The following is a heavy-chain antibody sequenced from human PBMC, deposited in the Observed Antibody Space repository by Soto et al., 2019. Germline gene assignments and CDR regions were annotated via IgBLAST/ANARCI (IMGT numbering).Heavy chain of an antibody. D-gene: IGHD1-1*01. Sequence: SETLSLTCTVSGASISDYYWSWIRQPAGKGLECLGRIYASGTTTYNPSLRSRVTMSVDTSKNQFSLNLNSVTAADTAVYYCARESRSELGTVEYWGQGTLVTVSS. V-gene: IGHV4-4*07. CDR2: IYASGTT. J-gene: IGHJ4*02. CDR1: GASISDYY. CDR3: ARESRSELGTVEY.